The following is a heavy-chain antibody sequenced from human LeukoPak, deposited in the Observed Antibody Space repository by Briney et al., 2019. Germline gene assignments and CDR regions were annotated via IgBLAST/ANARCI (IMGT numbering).Heavy chain of an antibody. D-gene: IGHD1-26*01. J-gene: IGHJ5*02. CDR1: GYTFTSYG. CDR2: ISAYNGNT. CDR3: ARAWVGATTGISTDWFDP. Sequence: ASVKVSCKASGYTFTSYGISWVRQAPGQGLEWMGWISAYNGNTNYAQKFQGRVTMTRDTSTSTVYMELSSLRSEDTAVYYCARAWVGATTGISTDWFDPWGQGTLVTVSS. V-gene: IGHV1-18*01.